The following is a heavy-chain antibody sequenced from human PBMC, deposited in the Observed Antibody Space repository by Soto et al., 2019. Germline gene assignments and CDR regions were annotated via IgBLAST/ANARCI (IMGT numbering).Heavy chain of an antibody. J-gene: IGHJ5*02. V-gene: IGHV4-39*01. CDR2: VYHSGST. CDR1: GFSITARNYY. Sequence: SETLSLTCSVSGFSITARNYYWAWVRQSPGKGLEWIQSVYHSGSTYYNYNPSLKSRVSTSVDTSKNQFSLTVTSVTAADTAVYFCVRHHLRYRPPPQVSRSFDPWGPGIPVTVSS. D-gene: IGHD1-1*01. CDR3: VRHHLRYRPPPQVSRSFDP.